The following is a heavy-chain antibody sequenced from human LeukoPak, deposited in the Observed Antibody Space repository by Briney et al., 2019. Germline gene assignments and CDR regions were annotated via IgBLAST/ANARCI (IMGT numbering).Heavy chain of an antibody. J-gene: IGHJ4*02. Sequence: GGSLRLSCAASGFTFSSYSMNWDRQAPGKGLEWVSSISSSSSYIYYADSVKGRFTISRDNAKNSLYPQMNSLRAEDTAVYYCARDLEYYYDSSGYWGIDYWGQGTLVTVSS. CDR1: GFTFSSYS. V-gene: IGHV3-21*01. CDR2: ISSSSSYI. CDR3: ARDLEYYYDSSGYWGIDY. D-gene: IGHD3-22*01.